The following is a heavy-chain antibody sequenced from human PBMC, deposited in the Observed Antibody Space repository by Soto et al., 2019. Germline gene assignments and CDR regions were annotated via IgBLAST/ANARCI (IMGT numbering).Heavy chain of an antibody. CDR2: IHPGDSDT. Sequence: PGESLKISCKGSGYSFTSHWIGWVRQMPGKGLEWMGVIHPGDSDTRYGPSFQGQVTISADKSIKTAYLQWSRLKASDTALYYCARTIAAADYYYYGMDVWGQGTTVTVSS. CDR3: ARTIAAADYYYYGMDV. D-gene: IGHD6-13*01. V-gene: IGHV5-51*01. J-gene: IGHJ6*02. CDR1: GYSFTSHW.